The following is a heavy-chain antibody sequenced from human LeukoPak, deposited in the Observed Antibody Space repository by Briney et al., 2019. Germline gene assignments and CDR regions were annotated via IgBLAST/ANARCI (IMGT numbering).Heavy chain of an antibody. CDR2: IYTSGST. D-gene: IGHD6-19*01. CDR3: ARDHSSGFDY. J-gene: IGHJ4*02. CDR1: GGSISSYY. Sequence: PSETLSLTCTVSGGSISSYYWSWIRQPAGKGPEWIGRIYTSGSTNYNPSLKSRVTISVDKSKDQFSLKLSSVTAADTAVYYCARDHSSGFDYWGQGTLVTVSS. V-gene: IGHV4-4*07.